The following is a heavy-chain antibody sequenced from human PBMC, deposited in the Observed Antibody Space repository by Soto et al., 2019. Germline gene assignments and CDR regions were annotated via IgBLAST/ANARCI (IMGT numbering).Heavy chain of an antibody. D-gene: IGHD2-15*01. J-gene: IGHJ6*02. CDR1: GFTFSNFA. V-gene: IGHV3-30-3*01. CDR2: ISYDGSHK. CDR3: ARDYSYQRAMDV. Sequence: PGGSLRLSCAASGFTFSNFAMYWVRQAPGKGLEWVTVISYDGSHKYYADSVKGQFTISRDNSKNTLYLQMNNLRAEDSAVYFCARDYSYQRAMDVWGQGTTVTVSS.